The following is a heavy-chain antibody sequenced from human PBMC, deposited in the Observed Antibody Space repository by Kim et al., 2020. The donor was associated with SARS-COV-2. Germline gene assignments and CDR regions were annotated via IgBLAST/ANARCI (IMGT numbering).Heavy chain of an antibody. CDR1: GFTFSSYS. J-gene: IGHJ3*02. D-gene: IGHD2-2*01. CDR3: ARSKGDIVVVPAANDAFDI. V-gene: IGHV3-21*01. CDR2: ISSSSSCI. Sequence: GGSLRLSCAASGFTFSSYSMNWVRQAPGKGLEWVSSISSSSSCIYYADSVKGRFTISRDNAKNSLYLQMNSLRAEDTAVYYCARSKGDIVVVPAANDAFDIWGQGTMVTVSS.